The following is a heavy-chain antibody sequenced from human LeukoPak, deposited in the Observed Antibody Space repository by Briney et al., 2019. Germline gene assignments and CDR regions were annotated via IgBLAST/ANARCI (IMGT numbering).Heavy chain of an antibody. CDR3: AKDLGLSGFWSGYPFDY. CDR1: GGTFNSYG. D-gene: IGHD3-3*01. V-gene: IGHV1-69*05. CDR2: IIPIFGTA. J-gene: IGHJ4*02. Sequence: ASVKVSCKASGGTFNSYGISWVRQAPGQGLEWMGGIIPIFGTANYAQKVQGRVTITTDESTTTAYMELSSLRSEDTAVYYCAKDLGLSGFWSGYPFDYWGQGTLVTVSS.